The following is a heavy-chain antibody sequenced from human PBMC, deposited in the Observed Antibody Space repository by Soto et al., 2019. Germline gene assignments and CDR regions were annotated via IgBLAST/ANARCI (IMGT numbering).Heavy chain of an antibody. CDR2: IKKDGSEK. CDR3: ARVAVDTGYRPFDY. J-gene: IGHJ4*02. CDR1: GFTIKDHW. Sequence: GGSLRLSCAASGFTIKDHWMTWVRQAPGKGLEWVADIKKDGSEKRYVESVKGRFTISRDDAKNSLSLQMNTLRPEDTAIYYCARVAVDTGYRPFDYWGQGTPVTVSS. D-gene: IGHD5-18*01. V-gene: IGHV3-7*03.